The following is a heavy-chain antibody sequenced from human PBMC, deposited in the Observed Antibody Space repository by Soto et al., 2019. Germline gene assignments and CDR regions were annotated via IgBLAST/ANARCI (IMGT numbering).Heavy chain of an antibody. D-gene: IGHD1-26*01. Sequence: EVQLLESGGGLVQPGGSLRLSCAASGFTFSSYAMSWVRQAPGKGLEWVSAISGSGGSTYYADSVKGRFTISRDNSKNTLYLQMNSLRAEDTAVYYSAKSPEAGQPSGSYRDRDYWGQGTLVTVSS. CDR1: GFTFSSYA. CDR2: ISGSGGST. V-gene: IGHV3-23*01. CDR3: AKSPEAGQPSGSYRDRDY. J-gene: IGHJ4*02.